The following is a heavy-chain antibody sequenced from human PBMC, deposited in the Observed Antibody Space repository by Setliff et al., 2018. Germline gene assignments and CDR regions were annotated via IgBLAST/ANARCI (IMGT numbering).Heavy chain of an antibody. J-gene: IGHJ6*03. CDR3: AREDGPNYYYYYMDI. CDR2: IYYSGST. V-gene: IGHV4-39*02. CDR1: GGSISSGNYY. D-gene: IGHD2-8*01. Sequence: SETLSLTCRVSGGSISSGNYYWGLIRQPPGKGLEWVATIYYSGSTYSNPSLKSRLIISVDTSKNQFSLKLSSVTAADTAVYFCAREDGPNYYYYYMDIWGKGTTVTVSS.